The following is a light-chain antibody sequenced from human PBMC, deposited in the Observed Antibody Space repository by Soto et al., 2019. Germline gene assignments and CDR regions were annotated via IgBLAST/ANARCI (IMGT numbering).Light chain of an antibody. CDR2: DTN. J-gene: IGLJ2*01. CDR3: LLTYSGTAVF. Sequence: QAVVTQEPSLTVSPGGTVTLTCGSSTGAVTSGHFPSWFQQKPGQAPRTLIYDTNNKQSWTPARFSGSVLGGKAALTLSGAQREDEAEYFCLLTYSGTAVFFGGGTKLTVL. V-gene: IGLV7-46*01. CDR1: TGAVTSGHF.